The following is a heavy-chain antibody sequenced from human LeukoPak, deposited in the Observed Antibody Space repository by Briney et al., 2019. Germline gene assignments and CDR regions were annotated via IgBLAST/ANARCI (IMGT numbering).Heavy chain of an antibody. CDR1: GGSISSYY. D-gene: IGHD3-22*01. CDR3: ARGADSSGYYSIFYFDY. Sequence: TSETLSLTCTVSGGSISSYYWNWIRQPPGKGLKWIGYIYYSGSTNYNPSLKSRVTISVDTSKNQFSLKLSSVTAADTAVYYCARGADSSGYYSIFYFDYWGQGTLVTVSS. V-gene: IGHV4-59*01. CDR2: IYYSGST. J-gene: IGHJ4*02.